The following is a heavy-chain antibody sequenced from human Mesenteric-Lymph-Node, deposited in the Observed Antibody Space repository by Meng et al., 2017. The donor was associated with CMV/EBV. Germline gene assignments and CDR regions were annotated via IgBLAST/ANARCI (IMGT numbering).Heavy chain of an antibody. CDR3: AKDMWGYSYGIYGSGRGGSNYYGMDV. D-gene: IGHD3-10*01. Sequence: GGSLRLSCAASGFTFDDYAMHWVRQAPGKGLEWVSLISWDGGSTYYADSVKGRFTISRDNSKNSLYLQMNSLRAEDTALYYCAKDMWGYSYGIYGSGRGGSNYYGMDVWGQGTTVTVSS. V-gene: IGHV3-43D*03. J-gene: IGHJ6*02. CDR2: ISWDGGST. CDR1: GFTFDDYA.